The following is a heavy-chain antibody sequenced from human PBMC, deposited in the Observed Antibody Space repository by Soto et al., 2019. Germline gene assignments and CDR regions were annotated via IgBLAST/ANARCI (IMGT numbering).Heavy chain of an antibody. D-gene: IGHD6-19*01. CDR1: GFPFSRSA. CDR3: AKGQVKVYSRGCHT. CDR2: FSGSGGST. Sequence: EVPLLESGGGLVQPGGSLILSCAASGFPFSRSAMSWFRQAPGKWLEWVSAFSGSGGSTDYADSVKGRFTIARDTSKNTRDRQTNRLSAEDTAVYYCAKGQVKVYSRGCHTWGQGTLVTVSS. J-gene: IGHJ4*02. V-gene: IGHV3-23*01.